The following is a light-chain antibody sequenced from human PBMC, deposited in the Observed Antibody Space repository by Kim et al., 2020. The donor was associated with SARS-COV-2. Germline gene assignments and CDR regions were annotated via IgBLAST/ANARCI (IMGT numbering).Light chain of an antibody. V-gene: IGKV1-39*01. CDR3: QQSYSTPYT. CDR2: AAS. CDR1: QSISSY. J-gene: IGKJ2*01. Sequence: SASVGDRVTITGRASQSISSYLNWYQQKPGKAPKLLIYAASSLQSGVPSSFSGSGSGTDFTLTISSLQPEDFATYYCQQSYSTPYTFGQGTNLEI.